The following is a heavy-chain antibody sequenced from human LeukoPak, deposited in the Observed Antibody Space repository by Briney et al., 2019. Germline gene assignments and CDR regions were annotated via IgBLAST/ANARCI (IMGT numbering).Heavy chain of an antibody. V-gene: IGHV1-8*01. CDR3: ARGRHYYDSSGYLTVEDY. D-gene: IGHD3-22*01. J-gene: IGHJ4*02. Sequence: GASVKVSCKASGYTFTSYDINWVRQATGQGLEWMGWMNPNSGNTAYAQKFQGRVTMTRNTSISTAYIELSSLRSEDTAVYYCARGRHYYDSSGYLTVEDYWGQGTLVTVSS. CDR2: MNPNSGNT. CDR1: GYTFTSYD.